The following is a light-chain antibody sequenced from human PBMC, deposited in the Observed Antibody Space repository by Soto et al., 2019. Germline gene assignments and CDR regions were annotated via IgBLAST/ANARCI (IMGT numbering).Light chain of an antibody. CDR3: QQYGSAPGYT. CDR1: QSVSSSY. J-gene: IGKJ2*01. Sequence: EIVLTQSPGTLSLSPGERATLSCRASQSVSSSYLAWYQQKPGQDPRLLIYGASSRATGIPDRLSGSGSGTDFTLTISRLEPEDFAVYYCQQYGSAPGYTFGQGTKLEIK. V-gene: IGKV3-20*01. CDR2: GAS.